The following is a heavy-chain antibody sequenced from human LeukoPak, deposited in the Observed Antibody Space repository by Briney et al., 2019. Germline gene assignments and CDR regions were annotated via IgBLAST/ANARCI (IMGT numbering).Heavy chain of an antibody. Sequence: GGSLRLSCAASGFTFSSYAMHWVRQAPGKGLEGVADISYDGSNKYYADSVKGRFTISRDNYKNTLYLQMNSLRAEDTAVYYCARDGYYDILTGYLLEGWFDPWGQGTLVTVSS. V-gene: IGHV3-30*04. D-gene: IGHD3-9*01. CDR1: GFTFSSYA. CDR2: ISYDGSNK. J-gene: IGHJ5*02. CDR3: ARDGYYDILTGYLLEGWFDP.